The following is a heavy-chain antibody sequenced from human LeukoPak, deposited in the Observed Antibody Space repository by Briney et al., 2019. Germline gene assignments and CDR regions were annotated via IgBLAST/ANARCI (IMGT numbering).Heavy chain of an antibody. D-gene: IGHD6-13*01. CDR2: VTLSSSTT. CDR1: GFNFNNYN. V-gene: IGHV3-48*01. CDR3: AKDPGDSSSWYSPYYYYYYYMGV. Sequence: PGGSLRLSCAASGFNFNNYNMNWVRQAPGKGLEWVSYVTLSSSTTYYADSVKGRFTISRDNAKKSLYLQMNSLRAEDTAVYYCAKDPGDSSSWYSPYYYYYYYMGVWGKGTTVTISS. J-gene: IGHJ6*03.